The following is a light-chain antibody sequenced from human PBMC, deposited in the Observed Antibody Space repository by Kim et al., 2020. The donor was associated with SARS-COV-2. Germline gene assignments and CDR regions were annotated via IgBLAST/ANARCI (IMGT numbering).Light chain of an antibody. CDR3: NSRDNNDNVL. J-gene: IGLJ2*01. CDR2: GKN. V-gene: IGLV3-19*01. CDR1: SLRTYY. Sequence: ALGQTVRITCQGDSLRTYYTTWFQQKPGQAPIVVFYGKNNRPSGIPARFSGSSSGNTASLTITATQAGDEADYYCNSRDNNDNVLFGGGTQLTVL.